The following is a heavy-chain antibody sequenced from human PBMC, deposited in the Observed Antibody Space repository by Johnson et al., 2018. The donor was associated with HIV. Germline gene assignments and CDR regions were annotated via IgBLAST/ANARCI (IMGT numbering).Heavy chain of an antibody. D-gene: IGHD3-9*01. CDR3: ARVRYYDILTGPDAFDI. J-gene: IGHJ3*02. CDR2: INWNGGST. CDR1: GFTFDDYG. Sequence: VQLVESGGGVVRPGGSLRLSCAASGFTFDDYGMSWVRQAPGKGLEWVSGINWNGGSTGYADTVKGRFTISRDNAKNSLYLQMTSLRAEDTALYYSARVRYYDILTGPDAFDIWGQGTMVTVSS. V-gene: IGHV3-20*04.